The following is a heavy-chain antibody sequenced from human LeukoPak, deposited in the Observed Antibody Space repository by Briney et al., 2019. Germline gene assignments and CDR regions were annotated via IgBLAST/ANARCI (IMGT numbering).Heavy chain of an antibody. CDR2: INPTSFGT. CDR3: ARAGLCDFWSGYWEGNWFDP. Sequence: ATVKVSCKASGYTFTGYYIHWVRQAPGQGLEWMGWINPTSFGTKYEQKFQGRVTMTRDTSISTAYMELSRLRSDDTAVYYCARAGLCDFWSGYWEGNWFDPWGQGTLVTVSS. CDR1: GYTFTGYY. J-gene: IGHJ5*02. D-gene: IGHD3-3*01. V-gene: IGHV1-2*02.